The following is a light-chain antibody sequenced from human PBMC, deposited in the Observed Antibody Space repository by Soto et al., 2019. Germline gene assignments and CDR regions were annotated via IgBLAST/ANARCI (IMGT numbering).Light chain of an antibody. J-gene: IGLJ1*01. CDR3: SAHGGTNPYV. CDR1: ASDIGGYTF. Sequence: QSALTQPPSASGSPGQSVAISCTGTASDIGGYTFVSWYQQHPSKAPKLLIYDVNKRPSGVPDRFSGSKSGNMASLTVSGLQAEDEADYYCSAHGGTNPYVFGTGTKLTVL. V-gene: IGLV2-8*01. CDR2: DVN.